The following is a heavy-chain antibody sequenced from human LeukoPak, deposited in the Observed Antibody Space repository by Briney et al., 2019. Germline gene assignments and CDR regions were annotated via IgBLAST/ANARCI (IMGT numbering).Heavy chain of an antibody. D-gene: IGHD3-22*01. CDR2: ISAYNGNT. Sequence: GASVTVSCKASGYTFTSYGISWVRQAPGQGLEWIGWISAYNGNTNYAQKLQGRVTMTTDTSTSTAYMELRSLRSDDTAVYYCYTSNYYDSSGYPDDYWGQGTLVTVSS. CDR3: YTSNYYDSSGYPDDY. J-gene: IGHJ4*02. V-gene: IGHV1-18*01. CDR1: GYTFTSYG.